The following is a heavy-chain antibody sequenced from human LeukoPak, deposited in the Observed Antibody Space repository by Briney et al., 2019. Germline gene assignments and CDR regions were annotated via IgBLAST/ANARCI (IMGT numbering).Heavy chain of an antibody. CDR2: IYHSGST. V-gene: IGHV4-38-2*02. D-gene: IGHD5-18*01. CDR3: ARDTAMAPDNWSDP. Sequence: SETLSLTCTVSGYSISSGYYWGWIRQPPGKGLEWIGSIYHSGSTYYNPSLKSRVTISVDTSKNQFSLKLSSVTAADTAVYYCARDTAMAPDNWSDPWGQGTLVTVSS. J-gene: IGHJ5*02. CDR1: GYSISSGYY.